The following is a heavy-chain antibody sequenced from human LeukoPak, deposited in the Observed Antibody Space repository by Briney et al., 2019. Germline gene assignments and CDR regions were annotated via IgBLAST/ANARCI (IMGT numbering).Heavy chain of an antibody. J-gene: IGHJ1*01. D-gene: IGHD3-10*01. V-gene: IGHV3-74*01. CDR2: ISPDGSDT. CDR3: VVNTGSGTFGHFQD. Sequence: GGSLRLSCAASGFTVSSNYMSWARQAPGKGLEWVSRISPDGSDTNYADSVKGRFTVSRDNAKNTLYLQMSSLRADDTAVYYCVVNTGSGTFGHFQDWGQGTLVTVSS. CDR1: GFTVSSNY.